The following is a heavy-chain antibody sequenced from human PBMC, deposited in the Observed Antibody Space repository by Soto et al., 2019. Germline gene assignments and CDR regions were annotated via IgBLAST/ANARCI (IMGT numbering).Heavy chain of an antibody. Sequence: SETLSLTCTVSGGSISSGGYYWSWIRQHPGKGLEWIGYIYYSGSTYYNPSLKSRVTTSVDTSKNQFSLKLSSVTAADTAVYYCARVFSDSSSFFDPWGQGTLVTVSS. J-gene: IGHJ5*02. CDR3: ARVFSDSSSFFDP. CDR1: GGSISSGGYY. CDR2: IYYSGST. V-gene: IGHV4-31*03. D-gene: IGHD6-13*01.